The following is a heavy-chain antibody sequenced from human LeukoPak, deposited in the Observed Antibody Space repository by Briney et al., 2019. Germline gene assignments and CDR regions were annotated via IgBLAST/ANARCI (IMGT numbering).Heavy chain of an antibody. CDR2: ISVHNDNT. V-gene: IGHV1-18*01. D-gene: IGHD2-2*01. J-gene: IGHJ5*02. CDR3: ARGPDIVVVPAPFDP. CDR1: GYTFSSYN. Sequence: GASVKVSCKASGYTFSSYNITWVRQAPGQGLEWMGWISVHNDNTNYAQKFQGRVTMTTDTSTSTAYMELRSLRSDDTAVYYCARGPDIVVVPAPFDPWGQGTLVTVSS.